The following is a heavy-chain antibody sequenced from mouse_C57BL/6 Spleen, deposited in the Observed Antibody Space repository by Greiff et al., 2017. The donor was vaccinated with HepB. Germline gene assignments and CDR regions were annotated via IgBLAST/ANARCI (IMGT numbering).Heavy chain of an antibody. J-gene: IGHJ4*01. Sequence: EVKLMESEGGLVQPGSSMKLSCTASGFTFSDYYMAWVRQVPEKGLEWVANINYDGSSTYYLDSLKSRFIISRDNAKNILYLQMSSLKSEDTATYYCARDRSSYPNYYAMDYWGQGTSVTVSS. V-gene: IGHV5-16*01. CDR2: INYDGSST. CDR1: GFTFSDYY. D-gene: IGHD1-1*01. CDR3: ARDRSSYPNYYAMDY.